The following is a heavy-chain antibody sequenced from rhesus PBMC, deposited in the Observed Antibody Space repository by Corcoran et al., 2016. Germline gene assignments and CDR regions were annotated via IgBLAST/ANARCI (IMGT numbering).Heavy chain of an antibody. J-gene: IGHJ4*01. V-gene: IGHV4-147*01. Sequence: QVQLQESGPGLVKPSETLSLTCAVSGDSISSNYWGWLRQHPGKGLEWIGRFSGSSGDTTTNPSLMGRCTISTDTSKNQFSLKLSSVTTADTAVYYCARDREESVMGNWGQGVLVTVSS. CDR1: GDSISSNY. D-gene: IGHD3-34*01. CDR3: ARDREESVMGN. CDR2: FSGSSGDT.